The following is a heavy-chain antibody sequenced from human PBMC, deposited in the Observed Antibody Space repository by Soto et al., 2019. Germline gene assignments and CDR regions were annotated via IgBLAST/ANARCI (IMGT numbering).Heavy chain of an antibody. D-gene: IGHD3-16*02. CDR1: GYTLTELS. CDR2: FDPEDGET. J-gene: IGHJ5*02. V-gene: IGHV1-24*01. Sequence: ASVKVSCKVSGYTLTELSMHWVRQAPGKGLEWMGGFDPEDGETIYAQKFQGRVTMTEDTSTDTAYMELSSLRSEDTAVYYCATSIMITFGGVIVINPLPNWFDPWGQGTLVTVSS. CDR3: ATSIMITFGGVIVINPLPNWFDP.